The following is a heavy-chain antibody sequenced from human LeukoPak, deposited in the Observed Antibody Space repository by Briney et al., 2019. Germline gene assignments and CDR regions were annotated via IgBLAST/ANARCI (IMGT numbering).Heavy chain of an antibody. CDR1: GGSFSGYY. Sequence: SETLSLTCAVYGGSFSGYYWSWIRQPPGKGLEWIGEINHSGSTNYNPPLKSRVTISVDTSKNQFSLKLSSVTAADTAVYYCARGSMVLLWFGELFRYYFDYWGQGTPVTVSS. CDR2: INHSGST. V-gene: IGHV4-34*01. J-gene: IGHJ4*02. CDR3: ARGSMVLLWFGELFRYYFDY. D-gene: IGHD3-10*01.